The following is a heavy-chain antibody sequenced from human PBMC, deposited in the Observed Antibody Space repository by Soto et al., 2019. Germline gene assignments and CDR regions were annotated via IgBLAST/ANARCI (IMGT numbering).Heavy chain of an antibody. V-gene: IGHV1-8*01. Sequence: QVQLVQSGAEVKKPGASVKVSCKASGYTFTSYDISWVRQATGQGLEWMGWMNPSTGNTDSAEKFQGRLTMTRNTSISTVSMELSSLLFEDTAVYYCARGRIIVAGGFDPWGQGTLVTVSS. CDR1: GYTFTSYD. D-gene: IGHD6-19*01. CDR3: ARGRIIVAGGFDP. CDR2: MNPSTGNT. J-gene: IGHJ5*02.